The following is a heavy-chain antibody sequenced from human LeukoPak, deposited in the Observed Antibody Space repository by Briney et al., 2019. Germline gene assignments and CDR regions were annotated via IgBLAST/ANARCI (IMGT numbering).Heavy chain of an antibody. CDR3: ARVGYCSSTSCYAVDY. CDR2: INTDGSST. J-gene: IGHJ4*02. V-gene: IGHV3-74*01. CDR1: GFILINYW. Sequence: GGSLRLSCAASGFILINYWMHWVRQAPGKGLVWASHINTDGSSTTYADSVKGRFTISRDNAKNTLYLQMNSLRAEDTAVYYCARVGYCSSTSCYAVDYCGQGTLVTVSS. D-gene: IGHD2-2*01.